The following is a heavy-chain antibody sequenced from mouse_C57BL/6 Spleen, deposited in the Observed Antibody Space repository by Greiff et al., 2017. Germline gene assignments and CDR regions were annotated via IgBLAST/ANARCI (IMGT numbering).Heavy chain of an antibody. CDR3: AREGITTVADYFDY. D-gene: IGHD1-1*01. J-gene: IGHJ2*01. CDR2: INPSNGGT. V-gene: IGHV1-53*01. Sequence: QVHVKQPGTELVKPGASVKLSCKASGYTFTSYWMHWVKQRPGQGLEWIGNINPSNGGTNYNEKFKSKATLTVDKSSSTAYMQLSSLTSEDSAVYYCAREGITTVADYFDYWGQGTTLTVSS. CDR1: GYTFTSYW.